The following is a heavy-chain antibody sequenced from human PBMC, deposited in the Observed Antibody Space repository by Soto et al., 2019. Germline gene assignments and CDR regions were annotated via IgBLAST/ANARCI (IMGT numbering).Heavy chain of an antibody. V-gene: IGHV4-30-2*01. CDR2: IYHSGST. CDR1: GGSISSGGYS. D-gene: IGHD3-16*01. Sequence: QLQLQESGSGLVKPSQTLSLTCAVSGGSISSGGYSWSWIRQPPGKGLEWIGYIYHSGSTYYNPSLKSRVTISVDRSKTQFSLKLSSVTAADTAVYYCASSMITFGGPLGYWGQGTLVTVSS. CDR3: ASSMITFGGPLGY. J-gene: IGHJ4*02.